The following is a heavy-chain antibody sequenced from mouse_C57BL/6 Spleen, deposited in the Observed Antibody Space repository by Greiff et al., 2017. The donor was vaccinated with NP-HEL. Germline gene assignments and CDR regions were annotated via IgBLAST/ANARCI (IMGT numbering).Heavy chain of an antibody. D-gene: IGHD1-1*01. CDR2: IYPGSGST. Sequence: QVQLQQPGAELVKPGASVKMSCKASGYTFTSYWITWVKQRPGQGLEWIGDIYPGSGSTNYNEKFKSKATLTVDTSSSTAYMQLSSLPSEDSAVSYCARTPYCCGSRKYFAVWGTGTTVTVSS. J-gene: IGHJ1*03. CDR1: GYTFTSYW. V-gene: IGHV1-55*01. CDR3: ARTPYCCGSRKYFAV.